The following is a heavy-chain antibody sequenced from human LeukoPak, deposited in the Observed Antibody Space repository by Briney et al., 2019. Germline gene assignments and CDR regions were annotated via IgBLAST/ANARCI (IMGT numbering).Heavy chain of an antibody. J-gene: IGHJ3*02. V-gene: IGHV4-39*01. Sequence: SETLSLTCTVSGGSISSSSYYWGWIRQPPGKGLDWHGSIYYSGSTYYNPSLTSRVTITVHTSKNQFSLKLSSVTAADTAVYYCASLLLWFGEADAFDIWGQGTMVSVS. D-gene: IGHD3-10*01. CDR3: ASLLLWFGEADAFDI. CDR1: GGSISSSSYY. CDR2: IYYSGST.